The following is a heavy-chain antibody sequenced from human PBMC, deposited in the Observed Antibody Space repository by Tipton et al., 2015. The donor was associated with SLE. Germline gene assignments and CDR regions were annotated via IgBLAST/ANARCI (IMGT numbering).Heavy chain of an antibody. J-gene: IGHJ4*02. D-gene: IGHD6-13*01. Sequence: TLSLTCSVSGVSINSGSYYWSWMRQPAGKEPEWIGHVSTSGATSYNPSLKSRVTISIDTSKNQFSLKLTSVTAADTAVYYCARDPAAAGTGTYFDYWGQGTLVTVSS. CDR3: ARDPAAAGTGTYFDY. CDR1: GVSINSGSYY. CDR2: VSTSGAT. V-gene: IGHV4-61*09.